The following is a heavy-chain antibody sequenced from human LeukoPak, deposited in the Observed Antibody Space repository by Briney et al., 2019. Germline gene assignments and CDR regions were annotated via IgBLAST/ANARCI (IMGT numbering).Heavy chain of an antibody. D-gene: IGHD6-19*01. CDR1: GGTFSSYA. CDR3: ARDRSGYSSGWYHLGY. V-gene: IGHV1-69*04. J-gene: IGHJ4*02. CDR2: IIPILGIA. Sequence: SVKVSCKASGGTFSSYAISWVRQAPGQGLEWMGRIIPILGIANYAQKFQGRVTITADKSTSTAYMELSSLRSEDTAVYYCARDRSGYSSGWYHLGYWGQGTLVSVSS.